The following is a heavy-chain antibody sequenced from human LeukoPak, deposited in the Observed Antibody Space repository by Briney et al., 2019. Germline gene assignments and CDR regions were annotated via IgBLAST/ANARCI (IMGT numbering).Heavy chain of an antibody. V-gene: IGHV4-39*01. D-gene: IGHD4-23*01. J-gene: IGHJ5*02. CDR3: ARHHYGGTSNWFDP. CDR2: IYYSGST. Sequence: PSETLSLTCTVSGGSISSSSYYWGWIRQPPGKGLEWIGSIYYSGSTYYNPSLKSRVTISVDMSKNQFSLKLSSVTAADTAVYYCARHHYGGTSNWFDPWGQGTLVTVSS. CDR1: GGSISSSSYY.